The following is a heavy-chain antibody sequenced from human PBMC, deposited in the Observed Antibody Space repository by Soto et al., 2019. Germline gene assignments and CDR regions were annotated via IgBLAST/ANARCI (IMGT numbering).Heavy chain of an antibody. J-gene: IGHJ6*02. CDR3: ARETHVDTAMAGGYYYGMDV. D-gene: IGHD5-18*01. V-gene: IGHV3-30-3*01. CDR2: ISYDGSNK. CDR1: GFTFSSYA. Sequence: QVQLVESGGGVVQPGRSLRLSCAASGFTFSSYAMHWVRQAPGKGLEWVAVISYDGSNKYYADSVKGRFTISRDNSKNTLYLQMNSLRAEDTAVYYCARETHVDTAMAGGYYYGMDVWGQGTTVTVSS.